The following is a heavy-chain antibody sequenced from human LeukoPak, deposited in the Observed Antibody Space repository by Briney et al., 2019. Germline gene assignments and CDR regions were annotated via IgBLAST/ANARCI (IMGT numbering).Heavy chain of an antibody. J-gene: IGHJ4*02. Sequence: GGSLRLSCAASGFTFSSYAMSWVRQAPGKGLEWVSAISGSGGSTYYADSVKGRFTISRDNSKNTLYLQMNSLRAEDTAVYYRANQRFLEWLPYYWGQGTLVTVSS. CDR1: GFTFSSYA. V-gene: IGHV3-23*01. D-gene: IGHD3-3*01. CDR3: ANQRFLEWLPYY. CDR2: ISGSGGST.